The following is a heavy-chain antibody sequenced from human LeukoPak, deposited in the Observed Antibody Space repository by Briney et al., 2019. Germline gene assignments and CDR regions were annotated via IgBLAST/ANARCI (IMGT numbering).Heavy chain of an antibody. CDR2: IYPGHYDT. Sequence: GESLKIPCKGSGYSFTSYWIGWVRQMPGKGLEWRGIIYPGHYDTRYSPSFQGQVTISADKSISTAYLQWSSLKALDTAMYYCARRDGLQGGRDYWGQGTLVSVSS. CDR1: GYSFTSYW. J-gene: IGHJ4*02. D-gene: IGHD5-24*01. CDR3: ARRDGLQGGRDY. V-gene: IGHV5-51*01.